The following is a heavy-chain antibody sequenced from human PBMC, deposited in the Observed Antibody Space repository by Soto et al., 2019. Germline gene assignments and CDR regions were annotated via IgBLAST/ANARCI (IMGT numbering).Heavy chain of an antibody. D-gene: IGHD1-1*01. V-gene: IGHV3-23*01. CDR3: AKSHHINWKAWFDT. Sequence: QFLESGGRLAPPGGSLTLSCAASGFTFSTSAMNWVRQATGKGLEWVSLTSDSGGRTYYADSVKCRFTISRDNSKNTLYLQMNSLRAEDTAVYYCAKSHHINWKAWFDTWCHGTLGTVSS. CDR2: TSDSGGRT. J-gene: IGHJ5*01. CDR1: GFTFSTSA.